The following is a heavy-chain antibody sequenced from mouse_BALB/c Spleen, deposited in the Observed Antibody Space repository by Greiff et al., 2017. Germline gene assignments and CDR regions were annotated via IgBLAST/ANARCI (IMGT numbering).Heavy chain of an antibody. CDR1: GFTFSSYA. J-gene: IGHJ1*01. CDR3: ARGGGPFTTVVADWYFDV. D-gene: IGHD1-1*01. V-gene: IGHV5-6-5*01. Sequence: EVHLVESGGGLVKPGGSLKLSCAASGFTFSSYAMSWVRQTPEKRLEWVASISSGGSTYYPDSVKGRFTISRDNARNILYLQMSSLRSEDTAMYYCARGGGPFTTVVADWYFDVWGEGTTVTVSS. CDR2: ISSGGST.